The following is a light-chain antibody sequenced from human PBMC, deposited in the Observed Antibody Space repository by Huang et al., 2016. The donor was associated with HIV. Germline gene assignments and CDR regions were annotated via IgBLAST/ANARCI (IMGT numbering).Light chain of an antibody. CDR2: TAS. CDR3: QQSYRTPNT. J-gene: IGKJ5*01. CDR1: QSISSY. V-gene: IGKV1-39*01. Sequence: DIQMTQSPSSLSASVGDRVTITCRASQSISSYLHLYQQKPGKAPKLLIYTASSFQIGVPSRFSGSGSGTDFTLTISSLQPEDFATYYCQQSYRTPNTFGQGTRLEIK.